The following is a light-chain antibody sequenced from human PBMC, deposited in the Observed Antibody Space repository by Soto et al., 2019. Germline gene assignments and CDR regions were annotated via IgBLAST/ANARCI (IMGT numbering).Light chain of an antibody. CDR3: AAWDDRLSGAV. J-gene: IGLJ7*01. V-gene: IGLV1-47*01. CDR2: RNN. Sequence: QPVLTQPPSASGTPGQRVTISCSGSSSNIGSNYVFWYQQLPGTSPKLLIFRNNQRPSGVPDRFSGSKSGTTASLTISGLRSEDEADYSCAAWDDRLSGAVFGGGTQLTVL. CDR1: SSNIGSNY.